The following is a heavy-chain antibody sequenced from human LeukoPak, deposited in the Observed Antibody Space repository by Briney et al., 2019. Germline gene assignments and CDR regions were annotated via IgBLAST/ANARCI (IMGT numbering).Heavy chain of an antibody. J-gene: IGHJ6*03. CDR3: AKEAAAGTGYYYMDV. D-gene: IGHD6-13*01. CDR2: MNPNSGNT. CDR1: GYTFTSYG. Sequence: ASVKVSCKASGYTFTSYGISWVRQAPAQGLEGMGWMNPNSGNTGYPQKFQGTVTITRNTSIRPAYMELSSLRSEDAAVYYCAKEAAAGTGYYYMDVWGKGTTVTVSS. V-gene: IGHV1-8*03.